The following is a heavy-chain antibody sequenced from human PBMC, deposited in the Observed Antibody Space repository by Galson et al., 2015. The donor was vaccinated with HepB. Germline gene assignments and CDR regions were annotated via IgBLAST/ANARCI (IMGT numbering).Heavy chain of an antibody. J-gene: IGHJ5*02. CDR1: GFTFSTCA. CDR3: AKYVSATAGRWFDP. CDR2: ISGSGGIT. Sequence: SLRLSCAASGFTFSTCATGWVRQAPGKGLEWVSAISGSGGITYYADSVTGRFTISRDNSKNTLFLQMNSLRAEDTAVYYCAKYVSATAGRWFDPWGQGTLVTVSS. V-gene: IGHV3-23*01. D-gene: IGHD3-10*01.